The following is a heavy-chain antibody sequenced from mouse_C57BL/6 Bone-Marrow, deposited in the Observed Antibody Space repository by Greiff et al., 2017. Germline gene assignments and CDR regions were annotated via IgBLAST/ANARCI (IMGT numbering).Heavy chain of an antibody. V-gene: IGHV14-4*01. CDR2: IDPENGDT. J-gene: IGHJ4*01. Sequence: VQLKESGAELVRPGASVKLSCTASGFNIKDDYMHWVKQRPEQGLEWIGWIDPENGDTEYASKFQGKATITADTSSNTAYLQLSSLTSEDTAVYYCTRELYAMDYWGQGTSVTVSS. CDR3: TRELYAMDY. CDR1: GFNIKDDY.